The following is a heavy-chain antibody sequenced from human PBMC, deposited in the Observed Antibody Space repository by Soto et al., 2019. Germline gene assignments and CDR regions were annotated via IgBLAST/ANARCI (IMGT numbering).Heavy chain of an antibody. D-gene: IGHD6-19*01. J-gene: IGHJ6*02. V-gene: IGHV3-30*18. Sequence: QPGGSLRLSCAASGFTFSSYGMHWVRQAPGKGLEWVAVISYDGSNKYYADSVKGRFTISRDNSKNTLYLQMNSLRAEDTAVYYCAKNKGEQWLVRYGMDVWGQGTTVTVSS. CDR2: ISYDGSNK. CDR3: AKNKGEQWLVRYGMDV. CDR1: GFTFSSYG.